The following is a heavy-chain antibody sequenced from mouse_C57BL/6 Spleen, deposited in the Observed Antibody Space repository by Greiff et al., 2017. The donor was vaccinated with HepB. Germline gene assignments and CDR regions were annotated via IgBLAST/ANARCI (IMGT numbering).Heavy chain of an antibody. Sequence: QVQLQQPGAELVKPGASVKLSCKASGYTFTSYWMHWVKQRPGQGLEWIGMIHPNSGSTNYNEKFKSKATLTVDKSSSTAYMQLSSLTSGDSAVYYCARGTMVTTDYWGQGTTLTVSS. D-gene: IGHD2-2*01. CDR1: GYTFTSYW. CDR2: IHPNSGST. CDR3: ARGTMVTTDY. V-gene: IGHV1-64*01. J-gene: IGHJ2*01.